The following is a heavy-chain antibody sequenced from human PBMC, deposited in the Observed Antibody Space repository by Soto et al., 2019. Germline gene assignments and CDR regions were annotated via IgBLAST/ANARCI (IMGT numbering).Heavy chain of an antibody. CDR3: ARRENYDFLTGYYTTPSY. J-gene: IGHJ4*02. Sequence: PSETLSLTCAVYGGSFSGYYWSWIRQPPGKGLEWIGEINHSGSTNYNPSLKSRVTISVDTSKNQFSLKLSSVTAADTAVYYCARRENYDFLTGYYTTPSYWGQGTLVTVSS. D-gene: IGHD3-9*01. V-gene: IGHV4-34*01. CDR1: GGSFSGYY. CDR2: INHSGST.